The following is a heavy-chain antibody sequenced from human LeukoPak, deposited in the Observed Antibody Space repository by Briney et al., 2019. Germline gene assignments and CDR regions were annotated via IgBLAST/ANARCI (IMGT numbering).Heavy chain of an antibody. J-gene: IGHJ4*02. D-gene: IGHD5-24*01. Sequence: GGSLRLSCAASGFTFSSYWMSWVRQAPGKGLEWVANIKQDGSEKYYVDSVKGRFTISRDNAKNSPYLQMNSLRAEDTAVYYCARDPGRWLQFSHFDYWGQGTLVTVSS. V-gene: IGHV3-7*01. CDR2: IKQDGSEK. CDR3: ARDPGRWLQFSHFDY. CDR1: GFTFSSYW.